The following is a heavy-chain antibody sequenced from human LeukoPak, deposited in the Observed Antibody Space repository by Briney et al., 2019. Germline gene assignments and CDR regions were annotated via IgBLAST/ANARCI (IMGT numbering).Heavy chain of an antibody. CDR2: IYTSGST. Sequence: SQTLSLTCTVSGGSISSGSYYWRWIRQPAGKGLEWIGRIYTSGSTNYNPSLKSRVTISVDTSKNQFSLKLSSVTAADTAVYYCARETFGVVNNYYYYMDVWGKGTTVTVSS. J-gene: IGHJ6*03. CDR3: ARETFGVVNNYYYYMDV. CDR1: GGSISSGSYY. D-gene: IGHD3-3*01. V-gene: IGHV4-61*02.